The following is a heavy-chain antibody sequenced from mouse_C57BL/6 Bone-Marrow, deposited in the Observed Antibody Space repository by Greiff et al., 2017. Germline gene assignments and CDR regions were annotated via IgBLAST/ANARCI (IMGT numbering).Heavy chain of an antibody. V-gene: IGHV1-82*01. CDR2: IYPGDGDT. Sequence: VKLQQSGPELVKPGASVQISCKASGYAFSSSWMNWVKQRPGKGLEWIGRIYPGDGDTNYNGKFKGKATLTADNSSSPAYMQRSSLTSEDSAVYFCARGSWATVYGFSYWGQGTLVTVSA. CDR3: ARGSWATVYGFSY. J-gene: IGHJ3*01. CDR1: GYAFSSSW. D-gene: IGHD1-1*01.